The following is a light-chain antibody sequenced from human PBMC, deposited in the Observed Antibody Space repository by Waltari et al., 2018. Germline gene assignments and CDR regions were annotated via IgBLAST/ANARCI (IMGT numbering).Light chain of an antibody. CDR2: EVS. CDR3: SSYAGSNNKVV. V-gene: IGLV2-8*01. CDR1: SSDVGGYNY. J-gene: IGLJ2*01. Sequence: QSALTQPPSASGSPGQSVTISCTGTSSDVGGYNYVSWYQQHPGKAPKLMIYEVSTRPAGVPDRFSGSKSSNTASLTVSWLQAEDEADYYCSSYAGSNNKVVFGGGTKLTVL.